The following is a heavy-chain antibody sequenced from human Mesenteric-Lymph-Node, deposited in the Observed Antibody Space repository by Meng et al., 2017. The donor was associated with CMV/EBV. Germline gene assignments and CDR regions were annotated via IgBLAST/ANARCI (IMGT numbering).Heavy chain of an antibody. CDR3: ARETGIAVAGTFDY. V-gene: IGHV4-39*02. CDR2: IYYSGST. J-gene: IGHJ4*02. Sequence: SETLSLTCTVSGGSISSSSYYWGWIRQPPGKGLEWIGSIYYSGSTYYNPSLKSRVTISVDTSKNQFSLKLSSVTAADTAVYYWARETGIAVAGTFDYWGQGTLVTVSS. CDR1: GGSISSSSYY. D-gene: IGHD6-19*01.